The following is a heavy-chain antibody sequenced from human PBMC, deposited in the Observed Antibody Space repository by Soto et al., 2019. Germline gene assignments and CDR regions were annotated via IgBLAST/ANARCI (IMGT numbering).Heavy chain of an antibody. V-gene: IGHV2-5*02. J-gene: IGHJ4*02. Sequence: QITSKESGHTLVKPTQTLTVTCTFSGFSLASSGVGVDWVRQPTGKAPEWLALIYWDDDKRYSPTLKSRVTITKDNSKNQVIPTMTNVDPVDTGTYYCARTMRPRIFNYRGQGTVVTVSS. CDR1: GFSLASSGVG. CDR3: ARTMRPRIFNY. D-gene: IGHD3-3*01. CDR2: IYWDDDK.